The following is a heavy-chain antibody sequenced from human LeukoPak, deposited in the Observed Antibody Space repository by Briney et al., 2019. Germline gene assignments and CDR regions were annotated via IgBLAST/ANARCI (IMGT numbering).Heavy chain of an antibody. CDR1: GYSSTSYW. J-gene: IGHJ4*02. V-gene: IGHV5-51*01. CDR3: ARHTTVGGSLRFDY. D-gene: IGHD4-23*01. Sequence: GESLKISCKGSGYSSTSYWIGWVRQMPGKGLEWMGIIYPGDSDTRYSQSFQGQVTISADKSITTAYLQWSSLKASDTAMYYCARHTTVGGSLRFDYWGQGTLVSVSS. CDR2: IYPGDSDT.